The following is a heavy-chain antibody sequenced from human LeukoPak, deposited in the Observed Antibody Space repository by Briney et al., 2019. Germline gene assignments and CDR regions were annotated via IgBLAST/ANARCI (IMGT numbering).Heavy chain of an antibody. Sequence: PSQTLSLTCTVSGYSIISDYYWGWIRQSPGKGLEWIGSVYHSGSTHYNPSLRSRVTMSVDTSKNQFSLKLNPVTAADTAVYYCARNTSGHSFEYWGQGTLVTVSS. CDR3: ARNTSGHSFEY. J-gene: IGHJ4*02. V-gene: IGHV4-38-2*02. D-gene: IGHD6-19*01. CDR2: VYHSGST. CDR1: GYSIISDYY.